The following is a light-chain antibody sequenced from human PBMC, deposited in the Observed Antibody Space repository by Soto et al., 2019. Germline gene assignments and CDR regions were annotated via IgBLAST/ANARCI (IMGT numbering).Light chain of an antibody. CDR2: GAS. CDR3: QQYGSSPPT. CDR1: QSVSSSY. Sequence: DIVLTQSPGTLSLSPGERATLSCRASQSVSSSYLAWYQQKPGQAPRLLIYGASSRATGISDRFSGSGSGTDFTLTISRLEPEDFAVYYRQQYGSSPPTFGRGTRLEIK. J-gene: IGKJ5*01. V-gene: IGKV3-20*01.